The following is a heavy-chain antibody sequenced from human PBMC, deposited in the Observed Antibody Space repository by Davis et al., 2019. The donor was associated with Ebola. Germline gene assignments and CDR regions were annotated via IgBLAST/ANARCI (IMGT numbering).Heavy chain of an antibody. J-gene: IGHJ6*02. D-gene: IGHD4-11*01. Sequence: GESLKISCAASGFTFSSYGMHWVRQAPGKGLEWVAVIWYDGSNKYYADSVKGRFTISRDNSKKTLYLQMNSLRAEDTAVYYCARFRGATVTRRGMDVWGQGTTVTVSS. CDR3: ARFRGATVTRRGMDV. CDR1: GFTFSSYG. CDR2: IWYDGSNK. V-gene: IGHV3-33*01.